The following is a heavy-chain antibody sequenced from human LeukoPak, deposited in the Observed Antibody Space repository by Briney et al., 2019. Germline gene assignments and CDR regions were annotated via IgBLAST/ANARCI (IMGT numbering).Heavy chain of an antibody. CDR1: GYTFTSYG. CDR2: ISAYNGNT. CDR3: ARDRGELHLDY. V-gene: IGHV1-18*01. J-gene: IGHJ4*02. D-gene: IGHD1-26*01. Sequence: GASVKVSCKASGYTFTSYGISWVRQAPGQGLEWMGWISAYNGNTNFAQKLQGRVTMTTDTSTSTAYMELKTLRSDDTAVYYCARDRGELHLDYWGQGTLATVSS.